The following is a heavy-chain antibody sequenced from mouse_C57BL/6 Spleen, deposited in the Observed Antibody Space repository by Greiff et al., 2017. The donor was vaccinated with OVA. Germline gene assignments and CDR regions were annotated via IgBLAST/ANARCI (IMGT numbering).Heavy chain of an antibody. CDR3: ARDADDYHCYFDV. D-gene: IGHD2-4*01. Sequence: EVKLVESGGGLVQSGRSLRLSCATSGFTFSDFYMEWVRHAPGKGLEWIAASRNKANDYTTEYSASVKGRFIVSRDTSQSILYLQMNALRAEDTAIYYCARDADDYHCYFDVWGTGTTVTVSS. CDR2: SRNKANDYTT. CDR1: GFTFSDFY. J-gene: IGHJ1*03. V-gene: IGHV7-1*01.